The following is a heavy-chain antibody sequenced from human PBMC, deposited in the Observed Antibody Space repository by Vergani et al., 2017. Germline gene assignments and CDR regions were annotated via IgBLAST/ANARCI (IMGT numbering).Heavy chain of an antibody. D-gene: IGHD2-2*01. CDR2: ISGSGGST. J-gene: IGHJ5*02. V-gene: IGHV3-23*01. CDR1: GFTFSSYA. Sequence: EVQLLESGGGLVQPGGSLRPSCAASGFTFSSYAMSWVRQAPGKGLEWVSAISGSGGSTYYADSVKGRFTISRDNSKNTLYLQMNSLRAEDTAVYYCAKGSTAIYCSSTSCPSYNWFDPWGQGTLGTVSS. CDR3: AKGSTAIYCSSTSCPSYNWFDP.